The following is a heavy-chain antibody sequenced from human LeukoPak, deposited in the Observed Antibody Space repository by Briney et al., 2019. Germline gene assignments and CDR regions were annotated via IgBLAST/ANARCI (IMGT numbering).Heavy chain of an antibody. CDR2: ITLGGENT. CDR1: GFTYNTCA. J-gene: IGHJ4*02. V-gene: IGHV3-23*01. CDR3: VKDHESGRVFDY. Sequence: PGGSLRLSCAASGFTYNTCAMTWVRQAPGRGLEWVAEITLGGENTNYAHSVKVRFTISRDNSKNTLFIEMYILRAEDTAIYFCVKDHESGRVFDYWGQGTLVAVSA.